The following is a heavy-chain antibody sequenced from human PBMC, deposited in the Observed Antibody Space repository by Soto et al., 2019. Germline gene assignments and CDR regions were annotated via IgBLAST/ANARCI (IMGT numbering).Heavy chain of an antibody. Sequence: SETLSLTXTVSGGSISSGGYYWSWIRQHPGKGLEWIGYIYYSGSTYYNPSLKSRVTISVDTSKNQFSLKLSSVTAADTAVYYCASAVVTATQYYFDYWGQGTLVTVSS. J-gene: IGHJ4*02. CDR3: ASAVVTATQYYFDY. CDR1: GGSISSGGYY. CDR2: IYYSGST. V-gene: IGHV4-31*03. D-gene: IGHD2-21*02.